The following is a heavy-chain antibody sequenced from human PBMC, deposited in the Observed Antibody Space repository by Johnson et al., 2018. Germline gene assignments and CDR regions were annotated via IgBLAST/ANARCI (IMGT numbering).Heavy chain of an antibody. V-gene: IGHV3-73*01. CDR2: ITMQPTGYGT. Sequence: VQLVESGGGLVQPGESLKVSCVGSGFTLSGSAMHWVRQAPGKGLEWVGRITMQPTGYGTLYAASLKGRFVIARDNSKNTVYRKMSSLKNEDTAVYYCTGLRDDFHYWGQGTLVTVSS. CDR1: GFTLSGSA. D-gene: IGHD3-3*01. J-gene: IGHJ1*01. CDR3: TGLRDDFHY.